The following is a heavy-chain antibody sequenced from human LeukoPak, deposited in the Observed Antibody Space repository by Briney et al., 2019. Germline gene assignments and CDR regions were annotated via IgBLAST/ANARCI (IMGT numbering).Heavy chain of an antibody. Sequence: SETLSLTCAVYGGSFSGYYWSWIRQPPGKGLEWIGEINHSGSTNYNPSLKSRLTISVDTSKNQFSLQMSSVTAADTAVYYCARDGGQLDYWGQGTLVTVSS. D-gene: IGHD6-13*01. CDR2: INHSGST. J-gene: IGHJ4*02. CDR1: GGSFSGYY. V-gene: IGHV4-34*01. CDR3: ARDGGQLDY.